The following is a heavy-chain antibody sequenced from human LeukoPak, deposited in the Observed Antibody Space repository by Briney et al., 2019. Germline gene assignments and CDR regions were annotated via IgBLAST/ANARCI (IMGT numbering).Heavy chain of an antibody. CDR2: IYYSGST. CDR3: ARAIGYSRGWNRDIPIFDS. Sequence: SETLSLTCTVSGGTISSYYWSWIRQPPGKGLEWIGYIYYSGSTNYNPSLKSRVTISVDTSKNQFSLKLSSVTAADTAVYYCARAIGYSRGWNRDIPIFDSWGHGTLVTASS. J-gene: IGHJ4*01. D-gene: IGHD6-19*01. CDR1: GGTISSYY. V-gene: IGHV4-59*01.